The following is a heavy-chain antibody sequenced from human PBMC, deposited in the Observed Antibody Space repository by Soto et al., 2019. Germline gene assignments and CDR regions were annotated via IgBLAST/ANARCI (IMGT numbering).Heavy chain of an antibody. D-gene: IGHD6-25*01. V-gene: IGHV1-69*11. Sequence: QVQLVQSGAEAKNPGSAVRVSCQASGGTFSEHGISWVRQTPGQGLEWMGRIIPIGVTTDYAQRFADRMSITADESSSTVYLELTNLRSEGTAVYFCAKVRSPLGRDCVRVSGAHYSLSGIDVWGLGTRVPVSS. J-gene: IGHJ6*02. CDR2: IIPIGVTT. CDR1: GGTFSEHG. CDR3: AKVRSPLGRDCVRVSGAHYSLSGIDV.